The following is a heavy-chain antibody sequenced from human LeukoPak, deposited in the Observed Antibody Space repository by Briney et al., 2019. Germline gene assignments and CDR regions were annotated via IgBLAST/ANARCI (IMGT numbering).Heavy chain of an antibody. J-gene: IGHJ4*02. D-gene: IGHD6-13*01. Sequence: TGGSLRLSCAASGFTFSSYWMSWVRQAPGKGLEWVANTKQDGSEKYYVDSAKGRFTISRDNAKNSLYLQMNSLRAEDTAVYYCATDLGSSRPNYWGQGTLVTASS. V-gene: IGHV3-7*04. CDR1: GFTFSSYW. CDR2: TKQDGSEK. CDR3: ATDLGSSRPNY.